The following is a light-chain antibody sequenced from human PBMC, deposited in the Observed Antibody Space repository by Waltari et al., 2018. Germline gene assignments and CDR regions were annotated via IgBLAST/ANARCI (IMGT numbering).Light chain of an antibody. CDR2: QAS. J-gene: IGKJ2*01. CDR3: QQYNNYFYT. Sequence: DIQMTQSPSTLSASVGDRVTITCRASQNINAFLAWYQQKPGTAPKLLIYQASTLKTGVPSWFSGSGSETEFTLTINSLQPDDFATYYCQQYNNYFYTFGQGTKLDIK. V-gene: IGKV1-5*03. CDR1: QNINAF.